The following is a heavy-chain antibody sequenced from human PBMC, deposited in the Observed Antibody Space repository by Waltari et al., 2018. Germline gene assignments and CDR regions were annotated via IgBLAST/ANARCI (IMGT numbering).Heavy chain of an antibody. CDR3: ARDRLEAALLWFGEGAFDI. J-gene: IGHJ3*02. CDR1: GGPISSYY. Sequence: QVQLQESGPGLVKPSETLSLTCPVSGGPISSYYWSWFRQPPGKGLEWIGYIYYSGSTNYNPSLKSRVTISVDTSKNQFSLKLSSVTAADTAVYYCARDRLEAALLWFGEGAFDIWGQGTMVTVSS. D-gene: IGHD3-10*01. CDR2: IYYSGST. V-gene: IGHV4-59*01.